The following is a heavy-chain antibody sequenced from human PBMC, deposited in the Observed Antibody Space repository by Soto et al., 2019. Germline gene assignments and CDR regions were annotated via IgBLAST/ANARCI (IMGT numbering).Heavy chain of an antibody. CDR1: SASISSSSYT. D-gene: IGHD2-2*01. Sequence: QLQLQESGPGLVKPSETLSLTCTVSSASISSSSYTWGWIRQPPGKGLEWIGSIYYSGSTYYNPSLNGRVAASVDTPKNQFSLKVTSVTAADTAVYYCARVHGYCISSSCHGPCAMDVWGQGTTVTVSS. CDR2: IYYSGST. CDR3: ARVHGYCISSSCHGPCAMDV. J-gene: IGHJ6*02. V-gene: IGHV4-39*01.